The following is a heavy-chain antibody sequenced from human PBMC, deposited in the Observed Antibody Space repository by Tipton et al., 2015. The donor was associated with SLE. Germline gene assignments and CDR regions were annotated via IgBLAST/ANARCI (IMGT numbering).Heavy chain of an antibody. CDR1: GFTFRSSS. V-gene: IGHV3-23*01. D-gene: IGHD2-21*01. J-gene: IGHJ4*02. CDR3: GNETGTIVVADY. CDR2: ISNSGGRT. Sequence: SLRLSCVASGFTFRSSSMAWVRRAPGRGLEWVSAISNSGGRTYYADSVKGRFTISRDNSKNTLYLQMNILRAEDTAVYYCGNETGTIVVADYWGQGTLVTVSS.